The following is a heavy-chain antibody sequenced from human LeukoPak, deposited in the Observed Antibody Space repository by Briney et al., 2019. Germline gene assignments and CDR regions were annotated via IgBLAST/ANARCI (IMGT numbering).Heavy chain of an antibody. D-gene: IGHD3-10*01. Sequence: GGSLRLSCAASGFTFSDYYMSWIRQAPGKGLEWVSYISSSGSTIYYADSVKGRFTISRDNAKNSLYLQMNSLRAEDTAVYYCAKHPAISIYYYGMDVWGQGTTVTVSS. V-gene: IGHV3-11*01. CDR3: AKHPAISIYYYGMDV. CDR2: ISSSGSTI. J-gene: IGHJ6*02. CDR1: GFTFSDYY.